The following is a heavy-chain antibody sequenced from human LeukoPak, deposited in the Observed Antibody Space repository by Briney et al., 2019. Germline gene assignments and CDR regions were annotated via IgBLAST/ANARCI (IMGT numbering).Heavy chain of an antibody. Sequence: GGSLRLSCVASAFSVSTNYMTWVRQAPGKGLEWVSVIYSGGGTYYADSVKGRFIISRDISKNTVYLQMNSLRVEDMAVYYCARMRKQVGSRYFDPWGQGTLVTVSS. J-gene: IGHJ5*02. CDR2: IYSGGGT. D-gene: IGHD1-26*01. V-gene: IGHV3-53*01. CDR1: AFSVSTNY. CDR3: ARMRKQVGSRYFDP.